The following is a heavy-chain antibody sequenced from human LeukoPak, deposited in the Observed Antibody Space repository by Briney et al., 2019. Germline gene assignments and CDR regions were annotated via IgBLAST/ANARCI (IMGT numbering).Heavy chain of an antibody. J-gene: IGHJ4*02. CDR2: INPNSGGT. Sequence: GASVKVSCKASGYTFTGYYMHWMRQAPGQGLEWMGWINPNSGGTNYAQKFQGRVTMTRDTSISTAYMELSRLRSDDTAVYYCARAPVGAKRLGDYWGQGTLVTVSS. V-gene: IGHV1-2*02. D-gene: IGHD1-26*01. CDR1: GYTFTGYY. CDR3: ARAPVGAKRLGDY.